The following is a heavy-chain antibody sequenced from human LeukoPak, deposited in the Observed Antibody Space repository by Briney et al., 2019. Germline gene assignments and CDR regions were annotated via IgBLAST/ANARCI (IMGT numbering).Heavy chain of an antibody. Sequence: PSETLSLTCTVSGVSISSYYWSWIRQPAGKGLEWIGRIYTSGSTNYNPSLKSRVTMSVDTSKNQFSLKLSSVTAAVTAVYFCARDSYYYDSSGYSRFDYWGQGTLVTVSS. CDR2: IYTSGST. CDR3: ARDSYYYDSSGYSRFDY. CDR1: GVSISSYY. D-gene: IGHD3-22*01. V-gene: IGHV4-4*07. J-gene: IGHJ4*02.